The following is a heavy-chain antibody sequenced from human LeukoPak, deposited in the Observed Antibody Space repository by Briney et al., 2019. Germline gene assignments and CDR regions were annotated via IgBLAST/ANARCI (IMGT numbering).Heavy chain of an antibody. V-gene: IGHV4-61*01. Sequence: SETLSLTCTVSGGSVSSGSYYWSWIRRPPGKGLEWIGYIYYSGSTNYNPSLKSRVTISVDTSKNQFSLKLSSVTAADTAVYYCARDYYGSGSYPNPNYGMDVWGKGTTVTVSS. CDR3: ARDYYGSGSYPNPNYGMDV. CDR1: GGSVSSGSYY. CDR2: IYYSGST. D-gene: IGHD3-10*01. J-gene: IGHJ6*04.